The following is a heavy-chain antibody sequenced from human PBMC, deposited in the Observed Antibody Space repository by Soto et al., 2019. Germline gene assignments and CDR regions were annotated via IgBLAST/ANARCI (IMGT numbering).Heavy chain of an antibody. Sequence: QVQLVQSGAEVKKPGSSVKVSCKASGGTFSSYAISWVRQAPGQGLEWMGGIIPIFGTANYAQKFQGRVTITADESKSTAYMELSSLRAEDTAVYYCARGQVGRDTAMVTNWFDPWGQGTLVTVSS. CDR2: IIPIFGTA. CDR1: GGTFSSYA. D-gene: IGHD5-18*01. J-gene: IGHJ5*02. CDR3: ARGQVGRDTAMVTNWFDP. V-gene: IGHV1-69*01.